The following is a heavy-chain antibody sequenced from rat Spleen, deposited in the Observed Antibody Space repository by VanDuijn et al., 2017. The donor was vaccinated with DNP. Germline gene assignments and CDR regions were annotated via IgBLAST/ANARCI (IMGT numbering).Heavy chain of an antibody. CDR2: ISPSGGST. J-gene: IGHJ3*01. CDR1: GFTFSNYG. CDR3: ATPNYGGYSGGFAY. V-gene: IGHV5-19*01. D-gene: IGHD1-11*01. Sequence: EVQLVASGGGLVQPGRSLKLSCAASGFTFSNYGMHWIRQAPTKGLEWVASISPSGGSTYYRDSVKGRFTISRDNAKSTLYLQMDSLRSEDTATYYCATPNYGGYSGGFAYWGQGTLVTVSS.